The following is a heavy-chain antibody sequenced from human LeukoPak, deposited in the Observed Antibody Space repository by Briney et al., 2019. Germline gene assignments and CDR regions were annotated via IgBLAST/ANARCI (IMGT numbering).Heavy chain of an antibody. CDR3: ARVEEMATMYDAFDI. Sequence: ETGGSLRLSCAASGFTFSSYEMNWVRQAPGKGLEWVSYISSSGSTIYYADSVKGRFTISRDNAKNTLYLQMNSLRAEDTAVYYCARVEEMATMYDAFDIWGQGTMVTVSS. J-gene: IGHJ3*02. CDR1: GFTFSSYE. V-gene: IGHV3-48*03. CDR2: ISSSGSTI. D-gene: IGHD5-24*01.